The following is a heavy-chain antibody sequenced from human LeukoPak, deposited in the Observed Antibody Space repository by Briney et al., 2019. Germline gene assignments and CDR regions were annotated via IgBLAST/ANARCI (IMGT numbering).Heavy chain of an antibody. CDR1: GGSITSSSHY. CDR2: IYYDGSA. CDR3: ARHGSRGMATIEDS. D-gene: IGHD5-12*01. V-gene: IGHV4-39*01. J-gene: IGHJ4*02. Sequence: SETLSLTCTVSGGSITSSSHYWGWIRQPPGQGLQWIGLIYYDGSAYYNLSLKSRLTISIDTSKSQFSPQLSSVTAADTAVYYCARHGSRGMATIEDSWGQGTLAIVSS.